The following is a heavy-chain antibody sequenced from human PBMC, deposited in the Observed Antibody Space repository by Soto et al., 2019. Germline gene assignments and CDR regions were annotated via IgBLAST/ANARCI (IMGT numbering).Heavy chain of an antibody. D-gene: IGHD3-3*01. V-gene: IGHV1-18*01. CDR3: ARDRRFLEWLPSPHFDY. Sequence: GASVKVSCKASGYTFTSYGISWVRQAPGQGLEWMGWISAYNGNTNYAQKLQGRVTMTTDTSTGTAYMELRSLRSDDTAVYYCARDRRFLEWLPSPHFDYWGQGTLVTVSS. J-gene: IGHJ4*02. CDR1: GYTFTSYG. CDR2: ISAYNGNT.